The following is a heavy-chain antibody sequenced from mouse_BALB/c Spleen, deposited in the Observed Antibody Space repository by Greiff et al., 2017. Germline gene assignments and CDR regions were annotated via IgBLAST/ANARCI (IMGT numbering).Heavy chain of an antibody. Sequence: DVQLVESGGGLVQPGGSRKLSCAASGFTFSSFGMHWVRQAPEKGLEWVAYISSGSSTIYYADTVKGRFTISRDNPKNTLFLQMTSLRSEDTAMYYCARIGGNGYYFDYWGQGTTLTVSS. D-gene: IGHD2-2*01. V-gene: IGHV5-17*02. CDR2: ISSGSSTI. CDR1: GFTFSSFG. J-gene: IGHJ2*01. CDR3: ARIGGNGYYFDY.